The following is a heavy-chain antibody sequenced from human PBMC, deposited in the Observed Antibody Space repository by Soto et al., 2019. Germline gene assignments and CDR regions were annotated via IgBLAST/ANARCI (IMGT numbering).Heavy chain of an antibody. CDR1: GGSISSGGYS. J-gene: IGHJ4*02. CDR3: ARAFTYGDYGPTAPYYFDY. D-gene: IGHD4-17*01. CDR2: IYHSGST. V-gene: IGHV4-30-2*01. Sequence: QLQLQESGSGLVKPSQTLSLTCAVSGGSISSGGYSWSWIRQPPGKGLEWIGYIYHSGSTYYNPSLKSRVTISVDRSKNQFSLKLSSVTAADTAVYYCARAFTYGDYGPTAPYYFDYWGQGTLVTVSS.